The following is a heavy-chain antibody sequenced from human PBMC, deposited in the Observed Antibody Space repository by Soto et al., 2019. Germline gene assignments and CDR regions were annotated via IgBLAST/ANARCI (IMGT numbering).Heavy chain of an antibody. CDR3: ARDVAAADY. J-gene: IGHJ4*02. CDR1: GYTFTSYA. D-gene: IGHD6-13*01. V-gene: IGHV1-3*01. CDR2: INAGNGNT. Sequence: ASVKVSCKASGYTFTSYAMHWVRQAPGQRLEWMGWINAGNGNTKYSQKFQDRVTITTDTSASSAYMELSSLKSEDTAVYYCARDVAAADYWGQGTLVTVSS.